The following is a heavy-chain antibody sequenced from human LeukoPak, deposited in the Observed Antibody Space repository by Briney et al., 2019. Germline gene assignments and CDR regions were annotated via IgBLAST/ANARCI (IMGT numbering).Heavy chain of an antibody. CDR3: TRVGYIDEGIDY. CDR1: GFPFSSYW. D-gene: IGHD5-24*01. CDR2: IKQDGSKK. V-gene: IGHV3-7*04. Sequence: GGSLRLSCVASGFPFSSYWMTWVREAPGKGVEGVANIKQDGSKKSYVDSVKGRFTISRDNAKNSLYLQMNSLRAEDTAIYYCTRVGYIDEGIDYWGQGTLVTVSS. J-gene: IGHJ4*02.